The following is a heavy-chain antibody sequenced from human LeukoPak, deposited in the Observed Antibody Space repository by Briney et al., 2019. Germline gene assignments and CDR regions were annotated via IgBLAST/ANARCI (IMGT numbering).Heavy chain of an antibody. D-gene: IGHD5-12*01. CDR3: SRDRLGGLDY. V-gene: IGHV3-21*01. J-gene: IGHJ4*02. CDR2: ISSSSSYI. Sequence: GGSLRLSCAASGFTFSSYSTNWVRQAPGKGLEWVSSISSSSSYIYYADSLKGRFTISRDNAKNSVYLQMNTLRPEDTAVYYCSRDRLGGLDYWGQGTLVTVSS. CDR1: GFTFSSYS.